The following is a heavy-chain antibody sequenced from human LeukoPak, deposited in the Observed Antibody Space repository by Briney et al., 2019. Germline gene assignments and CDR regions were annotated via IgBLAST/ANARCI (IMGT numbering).Heavy chain of an antibody. Sequence: GGSLRLSCAASGFTFSRRYMHWVRQAPGKGLEWVAVIPADGSNMYYAGSVKGRFTISRDNSKNTLDLQMDALRAEDTAVYYCARDVSGSWSTDYWGQGTLVTVSS. CDR3: ARDVSGSWSTDY. CDR2: IPADGSNM. J-gene: IGHJ4*02. D-gene: IGHD3-3*01. V-gene: IGHV3-30*03. CDR1: GFTFSRRY.